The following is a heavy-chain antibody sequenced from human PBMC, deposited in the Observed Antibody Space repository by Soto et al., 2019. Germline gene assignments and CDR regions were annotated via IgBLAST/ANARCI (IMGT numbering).Heavy chain of an antibody. D-gene: IGHD6-6*01. Sequence: QVQLVESGGGVVQPGRSLRLSCAASGFTFSSYGMHWVRQAPGKGLEWVAVISYDGSNKYYADSVKGRFTISRDNSKNTLYLQMHRLRAEDTDVYYCAKDEAARYYYYGMDVWGQGTTVTVSS. J-gene: IGHJ6*02. CDR2: ISYDGSNK. V-gene: IGHV3-30*18. CDR3: AKDEAARYYYYGMDV. CDR1: GFTFSSYG.